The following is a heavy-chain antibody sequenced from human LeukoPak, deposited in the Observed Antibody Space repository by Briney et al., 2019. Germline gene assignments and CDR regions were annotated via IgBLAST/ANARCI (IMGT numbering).Heavy chain of an antibody. CDR2: MHHSGTT. V-gene: IGHV4-59*08. CDR1: GGSISGYY. Sequence: SETLSLTCTVSGGSISGYYWSWIRQPPGKGLEWIGYMHHSGTTNYSPSLESRVTISVDTSKSRFSLRLTSLTAADTAVYFCAGSGWSFDAFDFWGQGTMVTVSS. J-gene: IGHJ3*01. CDR3: AGSGWSFDAFDF. D-gene: IGHD6-19*01.